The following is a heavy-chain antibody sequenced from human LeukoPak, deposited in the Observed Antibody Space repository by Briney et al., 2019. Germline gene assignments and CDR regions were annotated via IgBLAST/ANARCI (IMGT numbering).Heavy chain of an antibody. Sequence: ASVKVSCKASGGTFISYAISWVRQAPGQGLEWMGWINPNSGGTNYAQKFQGRVTMTRDTSISTAYMELSRLRSDDTAVYYCARGFRTTGAPWGQGTLVTVSS. CDR2: INPNSGGT. CDR1: GGTFISYA. CDR3: ARGFRTTGAP. V-gene: IGHV1-2*02. J-gene: IGHJ5*02. D-gene: IGHD1-14*01.